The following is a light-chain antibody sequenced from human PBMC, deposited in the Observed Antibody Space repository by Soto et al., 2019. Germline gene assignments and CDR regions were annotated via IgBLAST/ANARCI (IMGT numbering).Light chain of an antibody. V-gene: IGLV4-69*01. CDR3: QTWGTGIQV. CDR2: LNTDGSH. J-gene: IGLJ3*02. Sequence: QLVLTQSPSASASLGASVKLTCTLSSGHSSYAIAWHQQQPEKGPRYLMKLNTDGSHSKGDWIPDRFSGSSSGAERYLTISSIQSEDEADYYCQTWGTGIQVFGGGTKLTVL. CDR1: SGHSSYA.